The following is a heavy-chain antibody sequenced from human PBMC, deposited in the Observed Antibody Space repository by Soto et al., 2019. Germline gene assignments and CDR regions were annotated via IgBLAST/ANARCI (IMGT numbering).Heavy chain of an antibody. J-gene: IGHJ6*02. D-gene: IGHD3-10*01. CDR2: VHHSWGS. V-gene: IGHV4-59*08. CDR1: GGSISSYY. CDR3: ARQGFGPLHCLVDV. Sequence: QVQLQESGPGLVKPSETLSLSCTVSGGSISSYYWSWFRQSPGKRMEWIGYVHHSWGSSYNPSLQSRVAISLDTSKSQFSLKVTSVTATDTAVYYCARQGFGPLHCLVDVWGQWTTVTVSS.